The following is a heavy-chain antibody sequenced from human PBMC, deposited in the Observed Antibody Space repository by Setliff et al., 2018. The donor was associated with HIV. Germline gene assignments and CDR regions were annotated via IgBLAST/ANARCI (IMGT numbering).Heavy chain of an antibody. CDR1: GYSFTTYW. J-gene: IGHJ5*02. V-gene: IGHV5-51*01. D-gene: IGHD1-26*01. CDR2: IYPDDSNT. Sequence: GESPKISCKASGYSFTTYWIGWVRQKPGKGLEWMGIIYPDDSNTRYSPSFRGQVTISADMSISTAYLQWSSLQASDTAMYYCVRYSGSSYKSNWFDPWGQGTRVTVSS. CDR3: VRYSGSSYKSNWFDP.